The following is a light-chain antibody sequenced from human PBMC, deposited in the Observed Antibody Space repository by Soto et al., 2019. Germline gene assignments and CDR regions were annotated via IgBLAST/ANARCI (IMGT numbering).Light chain of an antibody. V-gene: IGLV2-14*01. J-gene: IGLJ2*01. CDR2: DVS. CDR1: SSDVGGYNY. Sequence: QSVLTQPASVSGSPGQSITISCTGTSSDVGGYNYVSWYQQHPGKAPKLMIYDVSNRPSGVSNRFSGSKSGNTASLTISGLQAEGEADYYCSSYTSSSTLDVVFGGGTKLPVL. CDR3: SSYTSSSTLDVV.